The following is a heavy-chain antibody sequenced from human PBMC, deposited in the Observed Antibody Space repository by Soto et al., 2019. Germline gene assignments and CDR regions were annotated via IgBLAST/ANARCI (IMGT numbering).Heavy chain of an antibody. D-gene: IGHD2-21*02. CDR1: GYTFTGYY. J-gene: IGHJ6*02. V-gene: IGHV1-2*04. CDR3: ARAYCGGDCYRYGMDV. Sequence: ASVKVSCKASGYTFTGYYMHWVRQAPGQGLERMGWINPNSGGTNYAQKFQGWVTMTRDTSISTAYMELSRLRSDDTAVFYCARAYCGGDCYRYGMDVWGQGTTVTVSS. CDR2: INPNSGGT.